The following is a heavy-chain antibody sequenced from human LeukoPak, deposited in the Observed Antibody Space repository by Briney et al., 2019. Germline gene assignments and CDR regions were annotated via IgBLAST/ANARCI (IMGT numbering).Heavy chain of an antibody. Sequence: GGSLRLSCAASGFTFSSYNMNWVRQAPGKGLEWVSYISSGSGSRIYYADSVKGRFSISRDNAKNSLYLQMNSLRDEDTAVYYCAAGLTSDYYDSQYFDYWGQGTLVTVSS. D-gene: IGHD3-22*01. CDR3: AAGLTSDYYDSQYFDY. V-gene: IGHV3-48*02. CDR1: GFTFSSYN. CDR2: ISSGSGSRI. J-gene: IGHJ4*02.